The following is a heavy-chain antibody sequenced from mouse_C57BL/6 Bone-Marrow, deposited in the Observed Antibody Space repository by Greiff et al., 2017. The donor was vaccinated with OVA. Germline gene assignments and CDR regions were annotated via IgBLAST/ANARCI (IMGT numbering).Heavy chain of an antibody. Sequence: QVQLQQSGAELVRPGTSVKMSCKASGYTFTNYWIGWAKQRPGHGLEWIGDIYPGGGYTNYNEKFKGKATLTADKSSSTAYMQFSSLTSEDSAIYYCARCDDYYYGSPYAMDYWGQGTSVTVSS. V-gene: IGHV1-63*01. CDR1: GYTFTNYW. CDR3: ARCDDYYYGSPYAMDY. J-gene: IGHJ4*01. CDR2: IYPGGGYT. D-gene: IGHD1-1*01.